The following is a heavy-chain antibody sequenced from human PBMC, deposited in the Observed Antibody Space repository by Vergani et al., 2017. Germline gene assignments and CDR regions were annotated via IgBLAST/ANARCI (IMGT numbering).Heavy chain of an antibody. Sequence: QVHLVESGGGVVQPGRSLSLSCVVSGFTSSYYGMHWVRQAPGKGLEWVAVRSYDGTQKYYADSVKGRFTISRDNSKSTLYLQMNSLRTEDTAVYYCATKSCGTPGCQIGYFREWGQGTLVTVSS. J-gene: IGHJ1*01. V-gene: IGHV3-30*03. CDR2: RSYDGTQK. CDR3: ATKSCGTPGCQIGYFRE. D-gene: IGHD1-1*01. CDR1: GFTSSYYG.